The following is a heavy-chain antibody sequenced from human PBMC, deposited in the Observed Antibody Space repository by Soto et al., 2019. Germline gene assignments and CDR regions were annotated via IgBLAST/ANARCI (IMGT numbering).Heavy chain of an antibody. CDR3: ARGDTPMTTGMDYFDI. D-gene: IGHD5-18*01. J-gene: IGHJ3*02. Sequence: GGSVRLSCAASGFTFSRYWMNCVRQAPGEGLEWLANIKQDGTEKNYVDSVKGRFTISRDNAGNSLYLQMDSLRAEDTAVYFCARGDTPMTTGMDYFDIWGNGTRVTGSS. CDR2: IKQDGTEK. CDR1: GFTFSRYW. V-gene: IGHV3-7*01.